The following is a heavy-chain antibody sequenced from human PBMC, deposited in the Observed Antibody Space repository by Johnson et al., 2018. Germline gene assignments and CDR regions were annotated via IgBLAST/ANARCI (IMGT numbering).Heavy chain of an antibody. CDR2: IIPIFGTA. CDR1: GFTFSSYA. CDR3: ARDRGVGAPEYFQH. D-gene: IGHD1-26*01. J-gene: IGHJ1*01. V-gene: IGHV1-69*12. Sequence: QVQLVQSGAEVKKPGSSVKVSCKASGFTFSSYAISWVRQAPGQGLEWMGGIIPIFGTANYAQKFQGRVTITADESTSTAYMELSSLRSEDTAVYYCARDRGVGAPEYFQHWGQGTLVTVSS.